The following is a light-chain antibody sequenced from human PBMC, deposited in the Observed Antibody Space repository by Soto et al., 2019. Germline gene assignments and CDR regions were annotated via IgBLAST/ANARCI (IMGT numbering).Light chain of an antibody. CDR2: EIT. CDR1: SSDVGAYNY. J-gene: IGLJ3*02. Sequence: QSALTQPASVSGSPGQSITISCTGSSSDVGAYNYVSWFQKHPGKAPKLVIHEITLRPSGVSNRFSGSKSGNTASLTVSGLQAEDEADYYCSLYTTSSTWVFGGGTKLTVL. V-gene: IGLV2-14*01. CDR3: SLYTTSSTWV.